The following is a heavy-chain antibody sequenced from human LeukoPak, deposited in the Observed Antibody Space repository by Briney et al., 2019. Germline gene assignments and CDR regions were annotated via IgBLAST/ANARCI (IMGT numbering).Heavy chain of an antibody. CDR3: AREDFLGDGYNP. V-gene: IGHV4-38-2*02. D-gene: IGHD5-24*01. Sequence: PSETLSLTCTVSGYSISSGYYWGWIRQPPGKGLEWIGSIYHSGSTHYNPSLKSRVTISVDTSKNQFSLKLSSVTAADTAVYYCAREDFLGDGYNPWGQGTLVTVSS. CDR2: IYHSGST. CDR1: GYSISSGYY. J-gene: IGHJ5*02.